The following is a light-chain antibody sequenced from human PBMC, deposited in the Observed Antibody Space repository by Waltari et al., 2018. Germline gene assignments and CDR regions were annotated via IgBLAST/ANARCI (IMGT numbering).Light chain of an antibody. Sequence: IVMTQSPLSLPVPPEEPASISCSSSQSLLYSNGNNYLDWYLQKPGQSPQLLIYLGSMRASGVPDRFSGSGSGTDFTLKISRVEAEDVGVYYCIQALQTPLTFGGGTKMEIK. CDR1: QSLLYSNGNNY. CDR2: LGS. V-gene: IGKV2-28*01. CDR3: IQALQTPLT. J-gene: IGKJ4*01.